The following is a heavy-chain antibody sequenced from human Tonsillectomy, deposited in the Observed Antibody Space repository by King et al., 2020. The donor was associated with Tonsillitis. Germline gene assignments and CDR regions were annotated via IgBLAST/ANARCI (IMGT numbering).Heavy chain of an antibody. CDR2: IIPIFGTA. CDR1: GGTFSSYA. CDR3: AGGGDYGDYGDYYYYGMDV. J-gene: IGHJ6*02. D-gene: IGHD4-17*01. Sequence: VQLVESGAEVKKPGSSVKVSCKASGGTFSSYAISWVRQAPGQGLEWMGGIIPIFGTANYAQKSQGRVTITADESTSTAYMELSSLRSEDTAVYYCAGGGDYGDYGDYYYYGMDVWGQGTTVTVSS. V-gene: IGHV1-69*01.